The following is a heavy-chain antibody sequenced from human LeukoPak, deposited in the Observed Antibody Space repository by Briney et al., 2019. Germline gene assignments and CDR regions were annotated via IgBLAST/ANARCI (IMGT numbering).Heavy chain of an antibody. V-gene: IGHV1-2*02. J-gene: IGHJ4*02. Sequence: GASVKFSCKASGYTFTGYYIHWVRQAPGQGLEWMGWINPNSGGTNYAQKFQGRVTMTRDTSISTAYMELSRLRSDDTAVYYCARAGHCSGGSCYYFDYWGQGTLVTVSS. CDR2: INPNSGGT. D-gene: IGHD2-15*01. CDR3: ARAGHCSGGSCYYFDY. CDR1: GYTFTGYY.